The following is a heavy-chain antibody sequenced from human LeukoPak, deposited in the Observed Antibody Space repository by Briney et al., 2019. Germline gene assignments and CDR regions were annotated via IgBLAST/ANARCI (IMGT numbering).Heavy chain of an antibody. CDR2: INPSGGST. CDR1: GYTFTSYY. CDR3: ARDRARGFDY. V-gene: IGHV1-46*01. Sequence: GASVKVSCKASGYTFTSYYMHWGRQAPGQGLEWMGIINPSGGSTSYAQKFQGRVTMPRDTPTSTVYMELSSLRSEDTAVYYCARDRARGFDYWGQGTLVTVSS. J-gene: IGHJ4*02.